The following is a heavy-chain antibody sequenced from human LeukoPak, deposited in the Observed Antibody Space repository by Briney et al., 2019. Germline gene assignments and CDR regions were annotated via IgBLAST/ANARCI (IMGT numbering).Heavy chain of an antibody. Sequence: GGSLRLSCAASGFTFSSYAMSWVRQAPGKGLEWVSAISGSGGSPYYADSVKGRFTISRDNSKTTLYLQMNSLRAEDTAVYCCARGEGTGKGLRFWGQGTLVTVSS. CDR2: ISGSGGSP. J-gene: IGHJ4*02. D-gene: IGHD3-10*01. CDR3: ARGEGTGKGLRF. V-gene: IGHV3-23*01. CDR1: GFTFSSYA.